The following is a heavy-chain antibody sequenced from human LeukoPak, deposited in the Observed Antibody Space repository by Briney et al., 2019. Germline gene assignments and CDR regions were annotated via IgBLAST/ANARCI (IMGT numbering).Heavy chain of an antibody. Sequence: SETLSLTCIVSGGSISSYYWTWIRQPAGKGLEWIGRIYPSRSTNYNPSLKSRVTMSVDTSKNQFSLKLTSVTAADTAVYYCASYSGSSAYYVHWGPGTLVTVSS. CDR2: IYPSRST. D-gene: IGHD1-26*01. CDR1: GGSISSYY. V-gene: IGHV4-4*07. CDR3: ASYSGSSAYYVH. J-gene: IGHJ4*02.